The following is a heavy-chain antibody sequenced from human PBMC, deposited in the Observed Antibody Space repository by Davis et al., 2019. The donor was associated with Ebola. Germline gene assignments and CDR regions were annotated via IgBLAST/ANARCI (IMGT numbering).Heavy chain of an antibody. CDR2: MSGSGVSS. CDR3: AKASWTRMIVVGYYFDY. D-gene: IGHD3-22*01. CDR1: GFTFSSNA. V-gene: IGHV3-23*01. Sequence: PGGSLRLSCAASGFTFSSNAMSWVRQAPGKELEWVSGMSGSGVSSSYADSVKGRFTISRDNSNNTLYLQMNSLRTEDTAIYYCAKASWTRMIVVGYYFDYWGQGTLVTVSS. J-gene: IGHJ4*02.